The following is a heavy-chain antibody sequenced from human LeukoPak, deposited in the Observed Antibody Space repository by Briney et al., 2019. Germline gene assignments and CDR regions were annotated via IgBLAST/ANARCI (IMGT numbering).Heavy chain of an antibody. V-gene: IGHV3-33*01. Sequence: GGSLRLSCAASGFTFSSYGMHWVRQAXXXXXXXXAVIWYDGSNKYYADSVKGRFTISRDNSKNTLYLQMNSLRAEDTAVYYCARALGATILYYFDYWGQGTLVTVSS. J-gene: IGHJ4*02. CDR3: ARALGATILYYFDY. D-gene: IGHD1-26*01. CDR2: IWYDGSNK. CDR1: GFTFSSYG.